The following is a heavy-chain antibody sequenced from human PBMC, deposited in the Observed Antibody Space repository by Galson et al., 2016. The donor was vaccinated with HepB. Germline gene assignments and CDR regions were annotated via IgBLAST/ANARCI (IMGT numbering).Heavy chain of an antibody. CDR3: ATYGDEPGCNFCH. J-gene: IGHJ1*01. V-gene: IGHV3-74*01. Sequence: SLRLSCAASGFTFSSYWMHWVRQAPGKGLVWVSRIRGNGGAPSYADSVRGRFTISRDNVKNSLYLQLNNLRDGDTAVYYCATYGDEPGCNFCHRGQGILVRVST. CDR2: IRGNGGAP. CDR1: GFTFSSYW. D-gene: IGHD4-17*01.